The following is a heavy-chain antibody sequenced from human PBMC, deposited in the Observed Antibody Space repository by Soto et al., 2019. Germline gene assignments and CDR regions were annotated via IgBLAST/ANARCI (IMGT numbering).Heavy chain of an antibody. CDR2: IYAGDSET. CDR1: GYSFTSYW. D-gene: IGHD1-26*01. V-gene: IGHV5-51*01. CDR3: ARKEMSSGMDV. J-gene: IGHJ6*02. Sequence: PGESLKISCKGSGYSFTSYWIVWVRQMPGKGLEWMGNIYAGDSETRYSPSFRRQVTFSVDKSLSTAYLQWSSLKASDTAMYYCARKEMSSGMDVWGPGTTVTVSS.